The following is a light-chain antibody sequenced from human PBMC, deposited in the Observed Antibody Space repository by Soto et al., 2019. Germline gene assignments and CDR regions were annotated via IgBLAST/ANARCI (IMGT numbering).Light chain of an antibody. CDR1: QSVSRS. CDR2: AAS. V-gene: IGKV1-39*01. J-gene: IGKJ1*01. Sequence: QLTQSPSSLSASVGDRVIITCRASQSVSRSLNWYQQKPRQPPKLLLYAASTLHSGVPSRFSGSGSGTEFTLTISSLQPEDFATYYCQQNAITPPWTFGQGTKVEVK. CDR3: QQNAITPPWT.